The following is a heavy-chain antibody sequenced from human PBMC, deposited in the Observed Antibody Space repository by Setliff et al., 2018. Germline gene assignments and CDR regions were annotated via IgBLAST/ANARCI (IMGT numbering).Heavy chain of an antibody. J-gene: IGHJ4*02. CDR1: GFTFGDYA. CDR3: ARGFQVGKNYFGY. D-gene: IGHD7-27*01. CDR2: IRKGYGATT. Sequence: GGSLRLSCPASGFTFGDYAVSWVRQAPGMGLEWVGFIRKGYGATTVYAASVKGRFTISRDESKSIAYLEMNSLKTEDTAVYYCARGFQVGKNYFGYWGRGTLVTVSS. V-gene: IGHV3-49*04.